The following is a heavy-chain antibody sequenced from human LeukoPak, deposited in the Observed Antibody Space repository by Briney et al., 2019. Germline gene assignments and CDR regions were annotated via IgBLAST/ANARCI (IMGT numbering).Heavy chain of an antibody. CDR2: ISSSSSTI. CDR1: GFTFSSYS. V-gene: IGHV3-48*02. Sequence: GGSLRLSCAASGFTFSSYSMNWVRQAPGKGLEWVSYISSSSSTIYYADSVKGRFTNSRDNAKNSLYLQMNSLRDEDTAVYYCARDEEWELPSLWYFDLWGRGTLVTVSS. CDR3: ARDEEWELPSLWYFDL. D-gene: IGHD1-26*01. J-gene: IGHJ2*01.